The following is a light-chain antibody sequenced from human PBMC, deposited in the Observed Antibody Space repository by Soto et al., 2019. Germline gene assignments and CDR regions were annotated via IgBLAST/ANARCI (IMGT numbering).Light chain of an antibody. V-gene: IGKV3D-15*01. J-gene: IGKJ1*01. CDR3: QQYNNWPRT. Sequence: EIVMTQSPATLSVSPGERATLSCRASQSVSRNLAWYQQKPGQAPRLLIYGASTRATGIPARFSVSGSGTEFTLTISSLQSEAFAVYYCQQYNNWPRTFGQGTKVEIK. CDR2: GAS. CDR1: QSVSRN.